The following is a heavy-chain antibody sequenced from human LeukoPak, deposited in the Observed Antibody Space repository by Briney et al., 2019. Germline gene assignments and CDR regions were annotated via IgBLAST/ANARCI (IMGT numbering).Heavy chain of an antibody. Sequence: PSETLSLTCTVSGGSINNYYWSWIRQPPGKGLEWIGYTYYTGTTKYNPSLKSHVIISVDTPRNQFSLKLSSVTSADTAVYYCARDGITGTPHFDYWGQGTLVTVSS. V-gene: IGHV4-59*01. D-gene: IGHD1-14*01. J-gene: IGHJ4*02. CDR3: ARDGITGTPHFDY. CDR1: GGSINNYY. CDR2: TYYTGTT.